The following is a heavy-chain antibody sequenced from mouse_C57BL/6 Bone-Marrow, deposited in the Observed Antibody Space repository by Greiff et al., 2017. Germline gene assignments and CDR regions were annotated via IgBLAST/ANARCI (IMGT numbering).Heavy chain of an antibody. CDR1: GYTFTDYY. CDR3: ARRSDLVDSFDY. Sequence: QVQLKESGPELVKPGASVKISCKASGYTFTDYYINWVKQRPGQGLEWIGWIFPGNGSTNYNEKFKGKATLTVDKSSSTAYMLLSSLTSEDSAVYFSARRSDLVDSFDYWGQGTTLTVSS. D-gene: IGHD2-13*01. CDR2: IFPGNGST. V-gene: IGHV1-75*01. J-gene: IGHJ2*01.